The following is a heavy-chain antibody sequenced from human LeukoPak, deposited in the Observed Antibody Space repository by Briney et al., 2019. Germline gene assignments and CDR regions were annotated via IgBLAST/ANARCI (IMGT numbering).Heavy chain of an antibody. V-gene: IGHV4-59*01. CDR1: GFSISTYS. CDR2: IYSSGGT. CDR3: ARAKRWENDAFDI. J-gene: IGHJ3*02. D-gene: IGHD1-26*01. Sequence: SETLSLTCTVSGFSISTYSWSWVRQPPGKGLEWVGYIYSSGGTDHNASLKSRVTMSVDTSTNQLSLKLNSVTAADTAVYYCARAKRWENDAFDIWGQGTLVTVAS.